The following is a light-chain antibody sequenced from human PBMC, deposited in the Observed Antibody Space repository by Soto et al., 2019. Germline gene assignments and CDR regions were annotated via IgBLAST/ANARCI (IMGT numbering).Light chain of an antibody. J-gene: IGLJ2*01. Sequence: QLVLTQPPSASATPGQRVTISCSGSSSNIGSNTVNWYQQLPGTAPKLLIYRDNQRPSGVPDRFSGSKSGTSASLAISGLQSEDEADYYCAAWDDSLNGAVFGGGTKLTVL. V-gene: IGLV1-44*01. CDR1: SSNIGSNT. CDR3: AAWDDSLNGAV. CDR2: RDN.